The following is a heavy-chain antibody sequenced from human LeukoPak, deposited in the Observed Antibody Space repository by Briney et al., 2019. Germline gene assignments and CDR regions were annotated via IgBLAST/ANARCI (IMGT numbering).Heavy chain of an antibody. V-gene: IGHV3-74*01. J-gene: IGHJ4*02. D-gene: IGHD5-12*01. CDR1: GFTFSNYW. CDR3: ARGTGYAVFDH. CDR2: ISSDGSTT. Sequence: GGSLRLSCVASGFTFSNYWMHWARQAPGKGLVWVSRISSDGSTTTYADSVKGRFTISRDNAKDTLYLQMNGLRAEETAVYYCARGTGYAVFDHWGQGTLVTVSS.